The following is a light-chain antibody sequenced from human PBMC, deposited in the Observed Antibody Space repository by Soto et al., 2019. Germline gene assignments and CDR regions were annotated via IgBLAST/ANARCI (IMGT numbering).Light chain of an antibody. Sequence: EIVMTQSPATLSVSPGERATLSCRASQSVSSNLAWYQQKPGQAPRLLIYGASTRATGIPARFSGSGSGTEFTLTISSLQSEDFAVYYCQQYNNWPPSFGGGTKADIK. CDR3: QQYNNWPPS. J-gene: IGKJ4*01. CDR1: QSVSSN. V-gene: IGKV3-15*01. CDR2: GAS.